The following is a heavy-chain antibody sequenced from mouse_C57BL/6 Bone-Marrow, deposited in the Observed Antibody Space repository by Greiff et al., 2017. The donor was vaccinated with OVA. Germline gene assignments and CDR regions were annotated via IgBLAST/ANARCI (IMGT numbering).Heavy chain of an antibody. D-gene: IGHD1-1*01. CDR2: INPSTGGT. CDR3: ARSEGITTFDY. CDR1: GYSFTGYY. V-gene: IGHV1-42*01. Sequence: SGPELVKPGASVKISCKASGYSFTGYYMNWVKQSPEKSLEWIGEINPSTGGTTYNQKFKAKATLTVDKSSSTAYMQLKSLTSEDSAVYYCARSEGITTFDYWGQGTTLTVSS. J-gene: IGHJ2*01.